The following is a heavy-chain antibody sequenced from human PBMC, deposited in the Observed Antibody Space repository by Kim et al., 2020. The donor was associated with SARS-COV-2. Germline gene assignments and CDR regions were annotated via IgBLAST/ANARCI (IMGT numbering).Heavy chain of an antibody. J-gene: IGHJ4*02. CDR2: ISGSGGST. CDR3: AKAGTPVPTRYFDY. V-gene: IGHV3-23*01. Sequence: GGSLRLSCAASGFTFSSYAMSWVRQAPGKGLEWVSAISGSGGSTYYADSVRGRFTISRDNSKNTLYLQMNSLRAEDTAVYYCAKAGTPVPTRYFDYWGQGTLVTVSS. D-gene: IGHD4-17*01. CDR1: GFTFSSYA.